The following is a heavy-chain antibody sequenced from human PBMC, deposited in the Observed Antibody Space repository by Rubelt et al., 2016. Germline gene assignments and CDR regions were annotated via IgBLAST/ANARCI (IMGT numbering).Heavy chain of an antibody. V-gene: IGHV4-39*01. CDR1: GGSISSSSYY. Sequence: QLQLQESGPGPVKPSETLSLTCTVSGGSISSSSYYWGWIRQPPGKGLEWIGNIYYSGRTYYNPSLKRRVTISVDTSKNQFSLKLSAVTAADTAVYYCARSVTGTTENGFDPWGPGTRVTGSS. D-gene: IGHD1-7*01. J-gene: IGHJ5*02. CDR3: ARSVTGTTENGFDP. CDR2: IYYSGRT.